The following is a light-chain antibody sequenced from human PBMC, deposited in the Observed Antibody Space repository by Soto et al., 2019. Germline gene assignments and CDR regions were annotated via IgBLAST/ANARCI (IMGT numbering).Light chain of an antibody. V-gene: IGKV3-15*01. J-gene: IGKJ1*01. CDR3: QQYNNWPPWT. CDR2: DAS. CDR1: QSVSSN. Sequence: ILMTQSPATLSVSPGERATLSCSASQSVSSNLAWYQQKPGQAPRLLIYDASTRATGIPARFSGSGSGTEFTLTISGLQSEDFAVYYCQQYNNWPPWTFGQGTKVEIK.